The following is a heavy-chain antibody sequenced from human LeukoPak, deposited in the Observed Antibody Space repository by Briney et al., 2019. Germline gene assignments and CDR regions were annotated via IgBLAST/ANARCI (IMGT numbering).Heavy chain of an antibody. D-gene: IGHD6-6*01. Sequence: SVKVSCKASGGTFSSYAISWVRQAPGQGLEWMGGIIPIFGTANYAQKFQGRVTITADESTSTAYMELSSLRSEDTAVYYCAKRAAYSRSSLVLPFDAFDLWGQGTMVTVSS. J-gene: IGHJ3*01. V-gene: IGHV1-69*13. CDR1: GGTFSSYA. CDR2: IIPIFGTA. CDR3: AKRAAYSRSSLVLPFDAFDL.